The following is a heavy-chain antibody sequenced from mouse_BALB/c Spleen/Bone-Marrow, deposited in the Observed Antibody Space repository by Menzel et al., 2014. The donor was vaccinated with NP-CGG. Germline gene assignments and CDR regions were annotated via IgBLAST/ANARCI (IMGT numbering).Heavy chain of an antibody. CDR2: INTNGGDT. Sequence: EVKVEESGGGLVQPGGSLKLSCAASGFTFSSYGMSWVRQTPDKRLEFVATINTNGGDTYYPDSVKGRFTISRDNAKNTLHLQMSSLKSEDTAMYYCAGGVDYVSWFAYWGQGTLVAVSA. V-gene: IGHV5-6-3*01. D-gene: IGHD2-4*01. CDR3: AGGVDYVSWFAY. J-gene: IGHJ3*01. CDR1: GFTFSSYG.